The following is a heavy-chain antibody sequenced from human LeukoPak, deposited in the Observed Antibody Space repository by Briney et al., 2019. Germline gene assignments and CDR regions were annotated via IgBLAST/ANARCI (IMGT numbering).Heavy chain of an antibody. D-gene: IGHD3-9*01. CDR2: IYYSGST. J-gene: IGHJ3*02. CDR3: ARQSSPNYDILTGYYTGSAFDI. CDR1: GGSISSYY. V-gene: IGHV4-59*01. Sequence: SETLSLTCTVSGGSISSYYWSWIRQPPGKGLEWIGYIYYSGSTNYNPSLKSRVTISVDTSKNQFSLKLSSVTAADTAVYYCARQSSPNYDILTGYYTGSAFDIWGQGTMVTVSS.